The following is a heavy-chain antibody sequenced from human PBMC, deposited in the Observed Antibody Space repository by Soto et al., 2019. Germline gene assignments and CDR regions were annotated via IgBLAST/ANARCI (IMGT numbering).Heavy chain of an antibody. J-gene: IGHJ4*02. CDR2: ISGSGGST. D-gene: IGHD2-8*02. V-gene: IGHV3-23*01. CDR1: GFTFSSYA. Sequence: GGSLRLSCAASGFTFSSYAMSWVRQAPGKGLEWVSDISGSGGSTYYADSVKGRFTISRDNSKNTLYLQMNSLRAEDTAVYYCANDRGLVLEYSFDYWGQGTLVTVSS. CDR3: ANDRGLVLEYSFDY.